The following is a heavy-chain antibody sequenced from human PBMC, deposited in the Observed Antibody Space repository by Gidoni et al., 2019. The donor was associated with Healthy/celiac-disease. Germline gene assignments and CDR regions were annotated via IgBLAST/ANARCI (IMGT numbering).Heavy chain of an antibody. D-gene: IGHD3-3*01. V-gene: IGHV1-8*01. CDR1: GYTFTSYD. J-gene: IGHJ5*02. CDR3: ARGPAARHYDFWSGYLNWFDP. Sequence: QVQLVQSGAEVKKPGASVKVSCKASGYTFTSYDLNCVRQATGQGLEWMGWMNPNSGNTGYAQKFQGRVTMTRNTSISTAYMELSSLRSEDTAVYYCARGPAARHYDFWSGYLNWFDPWGQGTLVTVSS. CDR2: MNPNSGNT.